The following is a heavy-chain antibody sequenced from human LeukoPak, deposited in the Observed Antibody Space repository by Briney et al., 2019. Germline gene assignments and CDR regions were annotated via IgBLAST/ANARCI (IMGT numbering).Heavy chain of an antibody. D-gene: IGHD3-16*02. CDR2: ISYDGSNK. CDR1: GFTFSSYG. Sequence: GRSLRLSCPASGFTFSSYGMHWVRQAPGKGLEWVAVISYDGSNKYYADSVKGRFTISRDNSKNTLYLQMNSLRAEDTAVYYCAKDAYDYVWGSYRPPFDYWGQGTLVTVSS. V-gene: IGHV3-30*18. CDR3: AKDAYDYVWGSYRPPFDY. J-gene: IGHJ4*02.